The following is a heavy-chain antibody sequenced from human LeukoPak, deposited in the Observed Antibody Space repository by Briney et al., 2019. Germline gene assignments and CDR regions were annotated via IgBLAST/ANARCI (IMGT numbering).Heavy chain of an antibody. CDR2: ISSSSSYI. V-gene: IGHV3-21*01. J-gene: IGHJ4*02. Sequence: GGSLRLSCAASGSTFSSYSMNWVRQAPGKGLEWVSSISSSSSYIYYADSVKGRFTISRDNAKNSLYLQMNSLRAEDTAVYYCARDGGGTGDYWGQGTLVTVSS. D-gene: IGHD3-16*01. CDR3: ARDGGGTGDY. CDR1: GSTFSSYS.